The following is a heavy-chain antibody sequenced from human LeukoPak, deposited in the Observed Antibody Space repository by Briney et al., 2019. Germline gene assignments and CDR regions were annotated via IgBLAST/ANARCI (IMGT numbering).Heavy chain of an antibody. CDR3: ARGDGYCSSASCSGN. CDR2: LRFDGSNK. CDR1: GFTLNTYG. V-gene: IGHV3-30*02. Sequence: GGTLRLSCAASGFTLNTYGMHWVRQAPGKGLEGVAFLRFDGSNKYYADSVKGRFTISRDNSKNTLYLQMKSLRPEDTAVYYCARGDGYCSSASCSGNWGQGTLVTVSS. D-gene: IGHD2-2*03. J-gene: IGHJ4*02.